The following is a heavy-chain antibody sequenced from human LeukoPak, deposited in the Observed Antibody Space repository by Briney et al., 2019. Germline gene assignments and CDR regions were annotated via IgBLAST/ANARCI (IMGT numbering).Heavy chain of an antibody. Sequence: EPVLVKPTQTLTLTCTFSGFSLSTSGMCVSWIRQPPGGALEWLARIDWDDDKYYSTSLNTRLTISKDTSKNQVVLTMTNMDPVDTATYYCARIRDSEYDFDYWGQGTLVTVSS. J-gene: IGHJ4*02. V-gene: IGHV2-70*11. CDR2: IDWDDDK. CDR1: GFSLSTSGMC. CDR3: ARIRDSEYDFDY. D-gene: IGHD2-21*02.